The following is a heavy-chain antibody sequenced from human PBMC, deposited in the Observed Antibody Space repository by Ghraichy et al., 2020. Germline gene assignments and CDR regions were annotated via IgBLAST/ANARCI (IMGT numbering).Heavy chain of an antibody. Sequence: SETLSLTCTVSGGSISSSSYYWGWIRQPPGKGLEWIGSIYYSGGTYYNPSLKSRVTISVDTSKNQFSLKLSSVTAADTAVYYCARTNYYGSGSYYTIALFDYWGQGTLVTVSS. D-gene: IGHD3-10*01. J-gene: IGHJ4*02. CDR3: ARTNYYGSGSYYTIALFDY. V-gene: IGHV4-39*01. CDR2: IYYSGGT. CDR1: GGSISSSSYY.